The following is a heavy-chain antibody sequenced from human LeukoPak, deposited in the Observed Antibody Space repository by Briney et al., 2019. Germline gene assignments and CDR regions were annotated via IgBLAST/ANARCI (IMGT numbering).Heavy chain of an antibody. CDR3: ARDRYDSYPMDV. CDR2: IYYSGST. Sequence: SETLSLTCTVSGGSISSGGYYWSWIRQHPGKGLEWIGYIYYSGSTYYNASLKSRVTMSVDTSKNQFSLKPTSVTAADTAVYYCARDRYDSYPMDVWGQGTTVTVSS. D-gene: IGHD3-3*01. J-gene: IGHJ6*02. V-gene: IGHV4-31*03. CDR1: GGSISSGGYY.